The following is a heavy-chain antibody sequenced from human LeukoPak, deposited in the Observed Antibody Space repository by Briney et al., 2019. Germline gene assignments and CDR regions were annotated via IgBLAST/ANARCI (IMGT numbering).Heavy chain of an antibody. CDR1: GGSISSYY. Sequence: PSETLSLTCTVSGGSISSYYWSWIRQPAGKGLEWIGRIYTSGSTNYNPSLKSRVTMSVDTSKNQFSLKLSSVTAADTAVYYCAREEGPALIVVDYTHPPNWFDPWGQGTLVTVSS. CDR3: AREEGPALIVVDYTHPPNWFDP. D-gene: IGHD2-2*01. J-gene: IGHJ5*02. CDR2: IYTSGST. V-gene: IGHV4-4*07.